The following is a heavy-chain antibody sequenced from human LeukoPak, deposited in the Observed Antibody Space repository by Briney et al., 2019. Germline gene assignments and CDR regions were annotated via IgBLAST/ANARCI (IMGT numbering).Heavy chain of an antibody. Sequence: SETLSLTCTVSGGSISSRANSSGDSYWSWIRQPPGKGLGWMGYISYSGTTYYNPPLESRVTISLDTSKNQFSLKLSSVTAADTAVYYCARGIGGSSSWYSKYYYYYYCMDVWGQGTTVTVSS. CDR3: ARGIGGSSSWYSKYYYYYYCMDV. J-gene: IGHJ6*02. V-gene: IGHV4-30-4*01. CDR2: ISYSGTT. D-gene: IGHD6-13*01. CDR1: GGSISSRANSSGDSY.